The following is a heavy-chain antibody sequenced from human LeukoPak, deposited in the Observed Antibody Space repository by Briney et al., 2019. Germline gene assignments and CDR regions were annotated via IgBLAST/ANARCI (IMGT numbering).Heavy chain of an antibody. Sequence: GGSLRLSCAASGSTFDDYGMRWVRQAPGKGREGGCGINRNGGSTGYADSVRGRFTISRDNAKNYLYLQMNSLRVEDTAFYYCARGFSSGPFDCWGQGTPVTVSS. CDR1: GSTFDDYG. D-gene: IGHD6-19*01. CDR3: ARGFSSGPFDC. V-gene: IGHV3-20*04. J-gene: IGHJ4*02. CDR2: INRNGGST.